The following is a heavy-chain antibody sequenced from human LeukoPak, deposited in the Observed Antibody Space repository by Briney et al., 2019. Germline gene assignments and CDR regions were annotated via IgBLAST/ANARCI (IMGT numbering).Heavy chain of an antibody. CDR1: GGSISSGGYS. V-gene: IGHV4-30-2*01. CDR3: SRENGAFSPFGY. J-gene: IGHJ4*02. D-gene: IGHD2-8*01. Sequence: SQTLSLTCAVSGGSISSGGYSWSWFRQPPGKGLEWIGYIYHSGSTHYNPSPESRVTVSLDKSENQLSLNLTSVTAADTAVYYCSRENGAFSPFGYWGQGTLVTVLS. CDR2: IYHSGST.